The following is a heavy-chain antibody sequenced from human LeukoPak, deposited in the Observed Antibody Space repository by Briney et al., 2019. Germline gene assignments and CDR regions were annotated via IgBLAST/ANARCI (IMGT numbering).Heavy chain of an antibody. Sequence: PSETLSLTCAVDGGSFSGFYWTSIRQTPAKRLEWIGEINQTDNTNYNPSLTDYNPSLKPRVTISVDSSKSQLSLKVNSVTAADTGIYYCARVRHDPLEYGYYMDVWGTGTPVAVSS. CDR2: INQTDNT. D-gene: IGHD3-3*01. CDR3: ARVRHDPLEYGYYMDV. V-gene: IGHV4-34*01. CDR1: GGSFSGFY. J-gene: IGHJ6*03.